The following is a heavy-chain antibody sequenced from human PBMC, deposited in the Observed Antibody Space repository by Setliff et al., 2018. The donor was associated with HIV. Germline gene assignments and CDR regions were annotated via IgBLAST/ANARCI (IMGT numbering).Heavy chain of an antibody. CDR2: ISASNGDT. CDR1: GYIFTSYL. V-gene: IGHV1-18*01. D-gene: IGHD6-19*01. J-gene: IGHJ5*02. Sequence: ASVKVSCKASGYIFTSYLISWVRQAPGHGLEWMGWISASNGDTNYAQKFQGRVTMTTDTPTTTAYMELKSLRSDDTAVYYCARMGSGWFIGLDPWGQGSQVTVSS. CDR3: ARMGSGWFIGLDP.